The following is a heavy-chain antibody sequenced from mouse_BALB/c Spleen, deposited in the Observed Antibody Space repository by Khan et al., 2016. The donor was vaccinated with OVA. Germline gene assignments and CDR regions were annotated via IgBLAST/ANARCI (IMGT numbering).Heavy chain of an antibody. Sequence: QVQLKESGPALVAPSQSRSITCTISGFSLTNYGVHWVRQPPGKGLEWLVVIWRDGSTTYNSALKSRLSISKDNSKSQVFLKMNSLQTDDTAMYYCARQPYYHYDIMDYWGQGTSVTVSS. CDR2: IWRDGST. V-gene: IGHV2-6-1*01. CDR1: GFSLTNYG. D-gene: IGHD2-10*01. J-gene: IGHJ4*01. CDR3: ARQPYYHYDIMDY.